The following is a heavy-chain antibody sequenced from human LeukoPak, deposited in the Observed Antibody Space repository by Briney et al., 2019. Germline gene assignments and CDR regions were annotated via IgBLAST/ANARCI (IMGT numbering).Heavy chain of an antibody. Sequence: SETLSLTCTVSGGSISSYYWSWIRQPPGKGLEGIGYIYYSGSTNYNPSLKSRVTISVDTSKHQFSLKLSSVTAADTAVYYCAREWGYSGSYLAWFDPWGQGTLVTVSS. CDR2: IYYSGST. J-gene: IGHJ5*02. D-gene: IGHD1-26*01. V-gene: IGHV4-59*01. CDR3: AREWGYSGSYLAWFDP. CDR1: GGSISSYY.